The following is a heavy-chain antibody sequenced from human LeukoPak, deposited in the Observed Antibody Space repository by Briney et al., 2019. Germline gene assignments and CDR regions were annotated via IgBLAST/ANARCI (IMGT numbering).Heavy chain of an antibody. J-gene: IGHJ4*02. Sequence: GGSLRLSCAASGFTFSSNGIHWVRQAPGKGLEWVAFILYDGRYYADSVKGRFTISRDNSKNTLYLQMDSLRAEDTAVYYCAKDISGGNSETYIDYWGQGTLVTVSS. V-gene: IGHV3-30*02. CDR1: GFTFSSNG. CDR3: AKDISGGNSETYIDY. D-gene: IGHD4-23*01. CDR2: ILYDGR.